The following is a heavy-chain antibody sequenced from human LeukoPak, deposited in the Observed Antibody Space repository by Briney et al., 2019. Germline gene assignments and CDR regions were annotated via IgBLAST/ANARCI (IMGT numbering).Heavy chain of an antibody. D-gene: IGHD6-19*01. J-gene: IGHJ4*02. Sequence: GESLKISCKGSGYSFTNYWIGWVRQMPGKGLEWMGIIYPGALATRYSPPFQGQVTISADKSISTAYLQWSSLKASDTAMYYCARRYSSAYYSYDYWGQGTLVTVSS. CDR1: GYSFTNYW. CDR2: IYPGALAT. CDR3: ARRYSSAYYSYDY. V-gene: IGHV5-51*01.